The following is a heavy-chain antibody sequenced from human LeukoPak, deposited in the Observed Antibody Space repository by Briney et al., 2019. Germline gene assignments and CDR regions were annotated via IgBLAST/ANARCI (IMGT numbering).Heavy chain of an antibody. V-gene: IGHV3-15*01. D-gene: IGHD5-18*01. CDR2: FKSESDGGTT. Sequence: GGSLGLSCAASGFIFSNAWMTWVRQAPGKGLEWVGRFKSESDGGTTDYAAPVKGRFTISRDDSKNTVNLQMNSLKTEDTAVNYCTVHRTQGYSYGYNPAGYWGQGTLVTVSS. J-gene: IGHJ4*02. CDR1: GFIFSNAW. CDR3: TVHRTQGYSYGYNPAGY.